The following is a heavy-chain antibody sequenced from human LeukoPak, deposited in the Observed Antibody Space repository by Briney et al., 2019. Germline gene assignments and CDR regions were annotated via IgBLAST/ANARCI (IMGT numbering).Heavy chain of an antibody. D-gene: IGHD3-16*02. CDR3: ARTPRYDYIWGSYRYTGDSAFDI. J-gene: IGHJ3*02. CDR2: INHSGST. V-gene: IGHV4-34*01. CDR1: GGSFSGYY. Sequence: SETLSLTCAVYGGSFSGYYWSWIRQPPGKGLEWIGEINHSGSTNYNPSLKSRVTISVDTSKNQFSLKLSSVTAADTAVYYCARTPRYDYIWGSYRYTGDSAFDIWGQGTMVTDSS.